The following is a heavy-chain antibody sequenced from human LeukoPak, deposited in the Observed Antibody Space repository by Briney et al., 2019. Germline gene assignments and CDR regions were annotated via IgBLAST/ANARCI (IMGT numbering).Heavy chain of an antibody. J-gene: IGHJ4*02. CDR3: ARSPSLGYCSGGSCYVAY. Sequence: PGGSLRLSCAASGFTFSSYSMNWVRQAPGKGLEWVSSISSSSSYIYYADSVKGRFTISRDNAKNSLYLQMNSLRAEDTAVYYCARSPSLGYCSGGSCYVAYWGQGTLVTVSS. CDR2: ISSSSSYI. D-gene: IGHD2-15*01. V-gene: IGHV3-21*01. CDR1: GFTFSSYS.